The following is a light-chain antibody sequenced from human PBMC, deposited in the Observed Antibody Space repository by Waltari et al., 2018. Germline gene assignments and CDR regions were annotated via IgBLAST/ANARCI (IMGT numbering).Light chain of an antibody. CDR1: QSVSSY. J-gene: IGKJ2*01. Sequence: EIVLTQSPATLSLSPGERATLSCRASQSVSSYLAWYQQKPGQAPRLLMYDASNRATGIPARFSGSGSGTDFTLTISSLEPEDFAVYYCQQRSNWPPYMYTFGQGTKL. CDR3: QQRSNWPPYMYT. V-gene: IGKV3-11*01. CDR2: DAS.